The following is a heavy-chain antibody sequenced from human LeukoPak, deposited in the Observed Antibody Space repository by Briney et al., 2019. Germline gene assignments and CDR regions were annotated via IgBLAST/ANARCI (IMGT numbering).Heavy chain of an antibody. Sequence: SETLSLTCTVSGGSISSSSYWWGWIRQPPGKGLEWIGSISYSGGTHYNPSLKSRVTISVDASKNQFSLKLSSVTAADTAVYYCARPYTTSTYYFDYWGQGTLVTVSS. J-gene: IGHJ4*02. V-gene: IGHV4-39*01. CDR1: GGSISSSSYW. D-gene: IGHD2-2*02. CDR2: ISYSGGT. CDR3: ARPYTTSTYYFDY.